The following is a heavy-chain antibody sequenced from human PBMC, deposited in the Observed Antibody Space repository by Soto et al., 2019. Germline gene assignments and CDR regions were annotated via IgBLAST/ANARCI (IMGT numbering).Heavy chain of an antibody. V-gene: IGHV1-2*02. J-gene: IGHJ4*02. CDR2: INPTSGGI. Sequence: QVQLVQSGSEVKKPGASVKVSCRSSGNTFTDHYLPWVRRSPGQGLEWMGWINPTSGGIIKAQEFQGRVTKTSDTSNSTAYMELRRLRSADTAVYYCAVTAEDRRVRSLDSWGQGTLVTVSS. D-gene: IGHD2-21*02. CDR1: GNTFTDHY. CDR3: AVTAEDRRVRSLDS.